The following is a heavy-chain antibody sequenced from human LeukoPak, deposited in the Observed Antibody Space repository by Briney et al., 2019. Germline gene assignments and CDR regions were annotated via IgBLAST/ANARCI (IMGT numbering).Heavy chain of an antibody. CDR3: AASDFWSGYPIFDY. J-gene: IGHJ4*02. CDR1: GGSISSYY. CDR2: IYTSGST. Sequence: KPSETLSLTCTVSGGSISSYYWSWIRQPPGKGLEWIGYIYTSGSTNYNPSLKSRVTTSVDTSKNQFSLKLSSVTAADTAVYYCAASDFWSGYPIFDYWGQGTLVTVSS. D-gene: IGHD3-3*01. V-gene: IGHV4-4*09.